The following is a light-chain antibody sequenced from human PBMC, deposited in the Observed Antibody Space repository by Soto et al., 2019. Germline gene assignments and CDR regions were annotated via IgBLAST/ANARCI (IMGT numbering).Light chain of an antibody. J-gene: IGKJ4*01. CDR2: GAS. Sequence: EIVMTQSPANLSLSPGERATLFCRASQSVTSSLVWYQHIPGQAPRLLISGASTRATGIPARFSGSGSGTEFTLTISSLQSEDFAVYYCQQYVDWPLTFGGGTKVEIK. V-gene: IGKV3-15*01. CDR1: QSVTSS. CDR3: QQYVDWPLT.